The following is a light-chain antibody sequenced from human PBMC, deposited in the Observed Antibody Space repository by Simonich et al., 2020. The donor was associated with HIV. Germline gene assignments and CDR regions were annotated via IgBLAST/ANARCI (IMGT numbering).Light chain of an antibody. CDR2: EVS. J-gene: IGLJ1*01. CDR1: NSDVGSYNL. Sequence: QSALTQPAYVSGSPGQSITISCTGTNSDVGSYNLVSWYQQHPGKAPKLMIYEVSRRPSGVPDRFSGSKSGNTASLTVSGLQAEDEADYYCSSYAGSNNYVFGTGTKVTVL. CDR3: SSYAGSNNYV. V-gene: IGLV2-8*01.